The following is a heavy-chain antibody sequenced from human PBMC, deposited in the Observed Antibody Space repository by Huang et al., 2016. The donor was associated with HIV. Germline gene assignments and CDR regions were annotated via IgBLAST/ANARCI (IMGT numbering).Heavy chain of an antibody. V-gene: IGHV1-69*01. D-gene: IGHD5-18*01. J-gene: IGHJ6*02. CDR1: GATFSTFG. CDR2: IIPIINTT. Sequence: QVQLVQSEAEVKKPGSSVKVSCKASGATFSTFGLSWVRQASGRGLEWMAEIIPIINTTYSAQKFQGRVTLTADGSAKTASMALDSLTFEDTAVYYCARPSDAAMIRDYYYPMDVWGQETTVTVS. CDR3: ARPSDAAMIRDYYYPMDV.